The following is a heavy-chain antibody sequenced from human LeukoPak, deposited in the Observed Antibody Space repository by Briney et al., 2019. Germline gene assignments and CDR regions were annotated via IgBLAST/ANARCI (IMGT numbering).Heavy chain of an antibody. J-gene: IGHJ4*02. CDR1: GFTFDDYA. V-gene: IGHV3-9*01. D-gene: IGHD3-3*01. CDR2: ISWNSGSI. Sequence: GGSLRLSCAASGFTFDDYAMHWVRQAPGKGLEWVSGISWNSGSIGYADSVKGRFTISRDNAKNSLYLQMNSLRAEDTAVYYCARAPVNYDFWSGYYYFDYWGQGTLVTVSS. CDR3: ARAPVNYDFWSGYYYFDY.